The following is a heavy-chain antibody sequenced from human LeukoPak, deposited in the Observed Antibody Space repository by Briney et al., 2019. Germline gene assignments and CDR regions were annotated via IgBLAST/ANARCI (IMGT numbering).Heavy chain of an antibody. CDR3: AKDATDWNLHPMKAPNFDY. Sequence: TGGSLRLSCAASGFTFSSYAMSWVRQAPGKGLEWVSAISGSGGSTYYADSVKGRFTISRDNSENTLYLQMNSLRAEDTAVYYCAKDATDWNLHPMKAPNFDYWGQGTLVTVSS. J-gene: IGHJ4*02. CDR2: ISGSGGST. V-gene: IGHV3-23*01. D-gene: IGHD1-7*01. CDR1: GFTFSSYA.